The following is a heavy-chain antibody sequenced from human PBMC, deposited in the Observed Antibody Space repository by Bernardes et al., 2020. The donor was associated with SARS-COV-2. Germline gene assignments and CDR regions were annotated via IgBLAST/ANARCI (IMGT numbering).Heavy chain of an antibody. CDR1: GFTVSTNY. D-gene: IGHD6-13*01. J-gene: IGHJ4*02. CDR2: IYPGGNT. Sequence: GGSLRLSCAASGFTVSTNYMSWVRQAPGKGPEWVSVIYPGGNTYSADSVKGRFTISRDNSKNTMFLQMNSLRAEDTAVYYCARDYPDPADWGQGTLVTVSS. CDR3: ARDYPDPAD. V-gene: IGHV3-66*01.